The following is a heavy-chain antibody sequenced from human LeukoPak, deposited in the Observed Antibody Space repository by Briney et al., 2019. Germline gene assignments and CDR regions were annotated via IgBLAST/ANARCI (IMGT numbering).Heavy chain of an antibody. D-gene: IGHD6-13*01. CDR3: ARAPRNSSTMLDY. Sequence: ASVKVSCKGSRYTFTSYWIQWVRQAPGQGLEWMGLINPDGGSTAYAHRFQGRVTMTRDTSTSTVYMDLSSLRSEDTAMYYCARAPRNSSTMLDYWGQGTLVTVSS. V-gene: IGHV1-46*01. CDR2: INPDGGST. J-gene: IGHJ4*02. CDR1: RYTFTSYW.